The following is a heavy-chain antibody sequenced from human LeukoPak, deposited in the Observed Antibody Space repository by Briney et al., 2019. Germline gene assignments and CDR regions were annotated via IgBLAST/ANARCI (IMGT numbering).Heavy chain of an antibody. CDR1: GYSIGSGYY. CDR2: IHHSGVT. Sequence: PSETLSLTCGVSGYSIGSGYYWNWVRQSPGKGLEWIATIHHSGVTYYTPSLKSRVTISVDTSKNEFSLKLSSMTAAGTAVYYCARYTVGFYFDYWGQGILVSVSS. CDR3: ARYTVGFYFDY. J-gene: IGHJ4*02. D-gene: IGHD2-2*02. V-gene: IGHV4-38-2*01.